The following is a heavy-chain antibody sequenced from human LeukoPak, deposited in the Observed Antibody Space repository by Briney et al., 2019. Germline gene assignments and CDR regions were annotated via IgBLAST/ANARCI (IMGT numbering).Heavy chain of an antibody. CDR3: ARSPEIVDYYMDV. V-gene: IGHV4-30-4*08. CDR2: IYYSGST. CDR1: GGSISSGDYY. Sequence: NSSQTLSLTCTVSGGSISSGDYYWSWIRQPPGKGLEWIGYIYYSGSTYYNPSLKSRVTISVDTSKNQFSLKLSSVTAADTAVYYCARSPEIVDYYMDVWGKGTRSPSP. J-gene: IGHJ6*03. D-gene: IGHD2-15*01.